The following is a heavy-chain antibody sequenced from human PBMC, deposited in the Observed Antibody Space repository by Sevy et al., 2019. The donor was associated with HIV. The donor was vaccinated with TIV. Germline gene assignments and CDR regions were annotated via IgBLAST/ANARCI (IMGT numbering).Heavy chain of an antibody. Sequence: GGSLRLSCVASGFSFIHENMNWVRQAPGKGLEWLSYISTSGSTIYQADSVKGRFTISRDNAKNSLFLQMNSLRVEDTAIDYGVGDWDDKFSYGDSDPAVDCWGQGTLVTVSS. CDR1: GFSFIHEN. CDR2: ISTSGSTI. CDR3: VGDWDDKFSYGDSDPAVDC. D-gene: IGHD2-21*02. V-gene: IGHV3-48*04. J-gene: IGHJ4*02.